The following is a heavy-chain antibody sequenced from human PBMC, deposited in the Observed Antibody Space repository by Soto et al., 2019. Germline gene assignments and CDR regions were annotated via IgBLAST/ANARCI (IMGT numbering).Heavy chain of an antibody. CDR2: ISAYNGNT. CDR3: EREVLALDGTVGPNY. Sequence: ASVKVSCKASGYTFTNYGISWVRQAPGQGLEWLGWISAYNGNTNYAQKLQGRVTMTTDTSTSTAYMELRSLRSDDTAVYYCEREVLALDGTVGPNYWGQAILVYVS. CDR1: GYTFTNYG. J-gene: IGHJ4*02. V-gene: IGHV1-18*01. D-gene: IGHD6-19*01.